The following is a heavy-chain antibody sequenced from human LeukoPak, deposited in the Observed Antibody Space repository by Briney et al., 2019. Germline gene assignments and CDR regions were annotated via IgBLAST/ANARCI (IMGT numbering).Heavy chain of an antibody. CDR2: INTDGSDT. Sequence: GGSLRLSCAASGFTFSSYWMHWVRQAPGKGLVWVSRINTDGSDTTYADSVKGRFTISRDNAKNTLYLQMNSLRAEDTAVYYCAKRGSGWYFDYWGQGTLVTVSS. V-gene: IGHV3-74*01. CDR1: GFTFSSYW. CDR3: AKRGSGWYFDY. J-gene: IGHJ4*02. D-gene: IGHD6-19*01.